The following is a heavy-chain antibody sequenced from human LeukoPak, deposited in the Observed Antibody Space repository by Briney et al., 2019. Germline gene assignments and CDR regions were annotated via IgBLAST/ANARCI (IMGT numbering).Heavy chain of an antibody. CDR3: ARVGYDSSGYY. J-gene: IGHJ4*02. CDR2: INHSGST. Sequence: SETLSLTCAVYGGSFSGYYWTLIRQPPGKGLEWIGEINHSGSTNYNPSLKSRVTISVDTSKNQFSLKLSSVTAADTAVYYCARVGYDSSGYYWGQGTLVTVSS. CDR1: GGSFSGYY. V-gene: IGHV4-34*01. D-gene: IGHD3-22*01.